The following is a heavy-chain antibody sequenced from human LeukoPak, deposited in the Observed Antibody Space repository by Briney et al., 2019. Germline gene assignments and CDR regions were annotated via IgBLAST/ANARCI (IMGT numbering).Heavy chain of an antibody. V-gene: IGHV3-30*18. CDR2: ISYDGSNK. J-gene: IGHJ4*02. Sequence: GGSLRLSCAASGFTFSNYGMHWVRQAPGKGLEWVAVISYDGSNKYYSDSVKGRFTISIYNSKNTLYLQMNSLRAEDTGVDYCAKDSCSSTSCYEDFWGQGNLVTVSA. D-gene: IGHD2-2*01. CDR1: GFTFSNYG. CDR3: AKDSCSSTSCYEDF.